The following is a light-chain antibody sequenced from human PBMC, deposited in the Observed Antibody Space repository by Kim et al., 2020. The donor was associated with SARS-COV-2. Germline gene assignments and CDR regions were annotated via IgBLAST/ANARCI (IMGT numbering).Light chain of an antibody. CDR3: QSADSSGTYV. J-gene: IGLJ1*01. V-gene: IGLV3-25*03. Sequence: SPGQTARITCSGDALPKQYAYWYQQKPGQAPVLVIYKDSERPSGIPERFSGSSSGTTVTLTISGVQAEDEADYYCQSADSSGTYVFGTGTKVTVL. CDR1: ALPKQY. CDR2: KDS.